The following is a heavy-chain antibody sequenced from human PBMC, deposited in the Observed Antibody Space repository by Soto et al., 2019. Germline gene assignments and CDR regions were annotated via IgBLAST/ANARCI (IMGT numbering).Heavy chain of an antibody. CDR2: IWYDGSNK. V-gene: IGHV3-33*01. J-gene: IGHJ4*02. Sequence: QVQLVESGGGVVQPGRSLRLSCAASGFTFSSYGMHWVRQAPGKGLEWVAVIWYDGSNKYYADSVKGRFTISRDNSKNTLYLQMNSLRAEDTAVYYCARDLQIGCSCGSCPPGYWCQGTLVTVSS. D-gene: IGHD2-15*01. CDR1: GFTFSSYG. CDR3: ARDLQIGCSCGSCPPGY.